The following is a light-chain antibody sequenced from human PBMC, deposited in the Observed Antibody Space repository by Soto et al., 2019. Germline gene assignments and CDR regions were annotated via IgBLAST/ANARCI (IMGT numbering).Light chain of an antibody. J-gene: IGKJ4*01. CDR3: QQRSDWPPGT. CDR1: QSVSSSY. V-gene: IGKV3D-20*02. Sequence: EIVLTQSPGTLSLSPGERATLSCRASQSVSSSYLAWYQQKPGQAPRLLICGASTRATGIPDRFSGSGSGTDFTLTISRLEPEDFAVYYCQQRSDWPPGTFGGGTKVEIK. CDR2: GAS.